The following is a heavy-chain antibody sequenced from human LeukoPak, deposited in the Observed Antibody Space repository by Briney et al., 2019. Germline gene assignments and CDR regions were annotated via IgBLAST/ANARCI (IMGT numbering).Heavy chain of an antibody. V-gene: IGHV3-13*01. CDR2: IGAAGDT. D-gene: IGHD2-15*01. CDR3: VTEVVGCAGGCYSNFEY. CDR1: GFTFDDYA. Sequence: PGGSLRLSCAASGFTFDDYAMHWVRQATGKGLEWVAGIGAAGDTYYPASVKGRFTISRENAKNSLYLQMNSLRAGDTAVYYCVTEVVGCAGGCYSNFEYWGQGILVTVSS. J-gene: IGHJ4*02.